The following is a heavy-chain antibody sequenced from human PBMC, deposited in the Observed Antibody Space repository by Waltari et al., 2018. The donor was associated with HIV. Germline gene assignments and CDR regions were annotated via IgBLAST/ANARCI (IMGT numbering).Heavy chain of an antibody. CDR2: ISYDGSNK. Sequence: QVQLVESGGGVVQPGRSLRLSCAASGFTFSSYGMHWVRQAPGKGVEWVAVISYDGSNKYDADSVKGRFTNSRDNSKNTLYLQMNSLRAEDTAVYYCAKDARFLDLDYYYGMDVWGQGTTVTVSS. D-gene: IGHD3-3*01. CDR3: AKDARFLDLDYYYGMDV. J-gene: IGHJ6*02. V-gene: IGHV3-30*18. CDR1: GFTFSSYG.